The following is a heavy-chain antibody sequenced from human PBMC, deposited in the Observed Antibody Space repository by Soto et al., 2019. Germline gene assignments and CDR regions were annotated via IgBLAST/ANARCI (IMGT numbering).Heavy chain of an antibody. CDR3: AAEADGDYVGAFDI. CDR1: GFTFTSSA. Sequence: ASVKVSCKASGFTFTSSAVQWVRQARGQRLEWIGWIVVGSGNTNYAQKFQERVTVTRDMSTSTAYMELSSLRSEDTAVYYCAAEADGDYVGAFDIWGQGTMVTVSS. CDR2: IVVGSGNT. V-gene: IGHV1-58*01. D-gene: IGHD4-17*01. J-gene: IGHJ3*02.